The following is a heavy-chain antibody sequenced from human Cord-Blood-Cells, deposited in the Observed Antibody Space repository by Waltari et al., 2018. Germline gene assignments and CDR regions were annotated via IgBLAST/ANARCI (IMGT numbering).Heavy chain of an antibody. V-gene: IGHV4-34*01. Sequence: QVQLQQSGAGLLKPSEPLSLTCAVYGGSFSGYYWTWLRQPPGKGLEWIGECNHSGSTNYNPSLKSRVTISVDTSKNQFSLKLSSVTAADTAVYYCARVAAAGTGSGYFDYWGQGTLVTVSS. D-gene: IGHD6-13*01. CDR1: GGSFSGYY. CDR2: CNHSGST. CDR3: ARVAAAGTGSGYFDY. J-gene: IGHJ4*02.